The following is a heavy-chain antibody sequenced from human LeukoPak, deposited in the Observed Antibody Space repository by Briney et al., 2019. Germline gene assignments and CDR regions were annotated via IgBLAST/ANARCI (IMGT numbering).Heavy chain of an antibody. D-gene: IGHD3-3*01. CDR3: ARVDGPYYDFWSGYYPDNWFDP. Sequence: SETLSLTCTVSGYSISSGYYWGWIRQPPGKGLEWIGSIYHSGSTYYNPSLKSRVTISVDTSKNQFSLKLSSVTAADTAVYYCARVDGPYYDFWSGYYPDNWFDPWGQGTLVTVSS. CDR1: GYSISSGYY. V-gene: IGHV4-38-2*02. J-gene: IGHJ5*02. CDR2: IYHSGST.